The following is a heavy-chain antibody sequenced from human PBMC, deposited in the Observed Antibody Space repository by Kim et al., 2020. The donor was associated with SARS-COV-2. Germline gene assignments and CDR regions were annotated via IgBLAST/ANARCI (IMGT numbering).Heavy chain of an antibody. V-gene: IGHV4-34*01. CDR3: ARVDKRLYYGSGSYAWFDP. J-gene: IGHJ5*02. CDR2: INHSGST. CDR1: GGSFSGYY. Sequence: SETLSLTCAVYGGSFSGYYWSWIRQPPGKGLEWIGEINHSGSTNYNPSLKSRVTISVDTSKNQFSLKLSSVTAADTAVYYCARVDKRLYYGSGSYAWFDPWGQGTLVTVSS. D-gene: IGHD3-10*01.